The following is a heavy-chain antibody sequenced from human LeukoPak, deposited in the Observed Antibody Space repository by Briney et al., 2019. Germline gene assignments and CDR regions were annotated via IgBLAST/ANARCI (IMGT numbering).Heavy chain of an antibody. Sequence: GGSLRLSCAASGFTFSSYVMSWVRQAPGKGLERVSAISGSGGSTYYAVSVKGRFTISRDKSKNTLSLQMNILRAEDTAVYYCAKDRHFEGSGSSTWEWDVWGKGTTVTISS. D-gene: IGHD3-10*01. V-gene: IGHV3-23*01. J-gene: IGHJ6*04. CDR1: GFTFSSYV. CDR2: ISGSGGST. CDR3: AKDRHFEGSGSSTWEWDV.